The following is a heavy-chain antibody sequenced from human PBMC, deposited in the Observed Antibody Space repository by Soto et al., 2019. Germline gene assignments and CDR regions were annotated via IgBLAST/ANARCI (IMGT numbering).Heavy chain of an antibody. CDR3: AKDSWAIFGVPAGEYYALDV. D-gene: IGHD3-3*01. V-gene: IGHV3-23*01. J-gene: IGHJ6*02. CDR1: GFTFENYA. CDR2: ISGSGGTT. Sequence: GGSLRLSCVASGFTFENYAMSWVRQAPGKGLEWVSAISGSGGTTYYSDSVKGRFTIARDNSKNTVYLQMNDLRVEDAAEYFCAKDSWAIFGVPAGEYYALDVWGQGTTVTVSS.